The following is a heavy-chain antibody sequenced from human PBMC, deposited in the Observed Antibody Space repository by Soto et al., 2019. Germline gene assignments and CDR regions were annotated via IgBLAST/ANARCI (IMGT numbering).Heavy chain of an antibody. D-gene: IGHD3-16*01. CDR1: GGSINSYW. Sequence: LSLTCTVSGGSINSYWWSWIRQSAGKGLEWIGRIYTSGTTNYNPSLQSRVTLSVDTSKNQFSLKLTSVTAADTAVYYCARDDYKDGGNNWFDPWGQGTLVTVSS. CDR2: IYTSGTT. CDR3: ARDDYKDGGNNWFDP. J-gene: IGHJ5*02. V-gene: IGHV4-4*07.